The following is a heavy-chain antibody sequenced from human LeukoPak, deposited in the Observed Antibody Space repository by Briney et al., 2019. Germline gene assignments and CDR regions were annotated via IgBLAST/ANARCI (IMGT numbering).Heavy chain of an antibody. CDR1: GFTFSSYA. D-gene: IGHD2-2*01. V-gene: IGHV3-23*01. Sequence: GGSLSLSCAASGFTFSSYAMSWVRQAPGKGLEWVSGISGSGGSTYYADSVKGRFTISRDNSKNTLYLQMNSLRAEDTAVYYCAKGSVSVVVPAAIPYYWGQGTLVTVSS. J-gene: IGHJ4*02. CDR3: AKGSVSVVVPAAIPYY. CDR2: ISGSGGST.